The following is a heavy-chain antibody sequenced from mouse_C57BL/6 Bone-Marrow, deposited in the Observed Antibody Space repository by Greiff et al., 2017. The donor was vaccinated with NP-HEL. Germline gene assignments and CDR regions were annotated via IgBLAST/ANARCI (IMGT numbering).Heavy chain of an antibody. Sequence: VKVVASGPGLVAPSQSLSITCTVSGFSLPSYGVSWVRQPPGKGLEWLGVIWGDGSTNSHSALISRLSISKDNSKSQVFLNMNSLQADDTATYYSAKRTDSSGYAMDDWGQGTTVTVSS. CDR1: GFSLPSYG. V-gene: IGHV2-3*01. CDR3: AKRTDSSGYAMDD. CDR2: IWGDGST. J-gene: IGHJ4*01. D-gene: IGHD3-2*02.